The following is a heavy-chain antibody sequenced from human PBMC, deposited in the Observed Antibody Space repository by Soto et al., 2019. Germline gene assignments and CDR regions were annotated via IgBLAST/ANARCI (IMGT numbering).Heavy chain of an antibody. CDR2: IWYDGSNK. Sequence: GGSLRLSCAASGFTFSSYGMHWVRQAPGKGLEWVAVIWYDGSNKYYADSVKGRFTIPRDNSKNTLYLQMNSLRAEDTAVYYCAREHYYGSGSYYGMDVWGQGTTVTVSS. CDR1: GFTFSSYG. CDR3: AREHYYGSGSYYGMDV. J-gene: IGHJ6*02. V-gene: IGHV3-33*01. D-gene: IGHD3-10*01.